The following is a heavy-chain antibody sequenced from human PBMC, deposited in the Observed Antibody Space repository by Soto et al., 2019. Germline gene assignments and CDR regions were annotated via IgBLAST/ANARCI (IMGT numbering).Heavy chain of an antibody. J-gene: IGHJ6*02. Sequence: SETLSLTCTVTGGSISSADYYLTWVRLPLGKGLEWIGYLFDMWCTNDSPSLKSRFTISVDPSKNQFSLKLTSVIAADTAVHYCARGIAARPARLGMDVWGQGTTGTDSS. CDR1: GGSISSADYY. CDR3: ARGIAARPARLGMDV. CDR2: LFDMWCT. D-gene: IGHD6-6*01. V-gene: IGHV4-30-4*01.